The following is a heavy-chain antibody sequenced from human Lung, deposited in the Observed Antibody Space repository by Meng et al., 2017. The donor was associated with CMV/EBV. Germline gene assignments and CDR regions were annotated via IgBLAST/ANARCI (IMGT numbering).Heavy chain of an antibody. CDR1: GYTFTNYD. CDR2: INPSGGST. V-gene: IGHV1-46*01. D-gene: IGHD1-26*01. CDR3: AREADGATFDY. J-gene: IGHJ4*02. Sequence: QVQLGESGADVKKPGASVKVSCKASGYTFTNYDMHWVRQGPGQGLEWMGIINPSGGSTSYAQKFQGRVTMTRDTSTSTVYMELSSLRSEDTAVYYCAREADGATFDYWGQGTLVTVSS.